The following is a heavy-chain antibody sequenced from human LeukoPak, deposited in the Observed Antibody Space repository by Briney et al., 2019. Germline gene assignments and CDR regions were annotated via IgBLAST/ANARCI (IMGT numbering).Heavy chain of an antibody. Sequence: GGSLRLSCAASGFTFSSYEMTWVRQAPGKGLEWVSYISSSGSTIYYADSVKGRFTISRDNAKNSLYLQMNSLRAEDTAVYYCARTTHLMAAAVFDYWGQGTLVTVSS. J-gene: IGHJ4*02. D-gene: IGHD6-13*01. V-gene: IGHV3-48*03. CDR2: ISSSGSTI. CDR1: GFTFSSYE. CDR3: ARTTHLMAAAVFDY.